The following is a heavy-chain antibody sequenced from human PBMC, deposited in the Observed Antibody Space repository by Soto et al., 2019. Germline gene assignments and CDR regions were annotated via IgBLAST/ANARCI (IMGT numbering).Heavy chain of an antibody. CDR2: ISYDGSNK. J-gene: IGHJ6*02. CDR1: GFTFSSYA. D-gene: IGHD3-9*01. CDR3: AREMSSGFDWLYYYYGMDV. V-gene: IGHV3-30-3*01. Sequence: GGSLRLSCAASGFTFSSYAMHWVRQAPGKGLEWVAVISYDGSNKYYADSVKGRFTISRDNSKNTLYLQMNSLRAEDTAEYYCAREMSSGFDWLYYYYGMDVWGQGTTVTVSS.